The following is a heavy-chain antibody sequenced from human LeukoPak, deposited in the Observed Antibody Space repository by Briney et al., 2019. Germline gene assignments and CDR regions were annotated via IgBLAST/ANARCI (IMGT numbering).Heavy chain of an antibody. J-gene: IGHJ5*02. Sequence: GSSVKVSCKASGGTFSSYAISWVRQAPGQGLEWMGGIIPIFGTANYAQKFQGRVTITTDESTSTAYMELSSLRSEDTAVYYCARGSWFGELLFGWFDPWGQGTLVTVSS. CDR2: IIPIFGTA. CDR1: GGTFSSYA. D-gene: IGHD3-10*01. V-gene: IGHV1-69*05. CDR3: ARGSWFGELLFGWFDP.